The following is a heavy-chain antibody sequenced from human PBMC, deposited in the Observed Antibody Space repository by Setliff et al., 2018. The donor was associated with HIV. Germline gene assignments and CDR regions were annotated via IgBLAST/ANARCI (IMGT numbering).Heavy chain of an antibody. CDR1: EFSIMSGYY. CDR2: IYHSGTT. D-gene: IGHD3-10*02. V-gene: IGHV4-38-2*01. J-gene: IGHJ1*01. Sequence: PSETLSLTCDVSEFSIMSGYYWGWIRKPPGMGLEWIGSIYHSGTTYYSPSLHSRVSMSVDTSKNQFTLNLRSVTAADTAVYYCASSRSLFGEEYFHHWGQGTLVTVSS. CDR3: ASSRSLFGEEYFHH.